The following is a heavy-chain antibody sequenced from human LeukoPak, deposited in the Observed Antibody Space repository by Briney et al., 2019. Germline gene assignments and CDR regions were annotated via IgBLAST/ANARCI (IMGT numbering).Heavy chain of an antibody. V-gene: IGHV1-18*01. J-gene: IGHJ4*02. Sequence: GASVKVSCKASGYSFVSYGINWVRQAPGQGLEWMGWISAYNGKTDVAQKLRGRVTMTTDTSTSTAYMELRGLRSDDTAVYYCMRDFRGINNWNDRLDYWGQGTLLTVSS. CDR3: MRDFRGINNWNDRLDY. D-gene: IGHD1-20*01. CDR2: ISAYNGKT. CDR1: GYSFVSYG.